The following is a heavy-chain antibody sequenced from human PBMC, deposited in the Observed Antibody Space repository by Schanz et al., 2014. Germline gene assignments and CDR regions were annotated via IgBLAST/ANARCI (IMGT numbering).Heavy chain of an antibody. CDR3: LREKKGVVAVAGRAPFDY. Sequence: EVQLLESGGGLVQPGGSLRISCAASGFTFSIFAMTWVRQAPGKGLEWVSSISSSSMYIYQADSMRGRFTISRDNAKNSLDSQGNNLSAEGTAVYYWLREKKGVVAVAGRAPFDYWGQGTLVTVSS. D-gene: IGHD6-19*01. V-gene: IGHV3-21*01. CDR1: GFTFSIFA. CDR2: ISSSSMYI. J-gene: IGHJ4*02.